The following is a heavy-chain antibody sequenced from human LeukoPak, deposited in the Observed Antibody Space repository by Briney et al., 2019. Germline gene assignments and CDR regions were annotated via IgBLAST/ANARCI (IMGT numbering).Heavy chain of an antibody. J-gene: IGHJ6*04. CDR1: GFTFSTYG. Sequence: GGSLRLSCAASGFTFSTYGMSWVRQAPGKGLEWVSYISSSGSTIYYADSVKGRFTISRDNAKNSLYLQMNSLRAEDTAVYYCAELGITMIGGVWGKGTTVTISS. D-gene: IGHD3-10*02. V-gene: IGHV3-48*04. CDR3: AELGITMIGGV. CDR2: ISSSGSTI.